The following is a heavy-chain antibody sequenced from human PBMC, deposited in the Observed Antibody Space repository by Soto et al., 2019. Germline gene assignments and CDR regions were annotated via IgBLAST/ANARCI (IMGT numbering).Heavy chain of an antibody. V-gene: IGHV3-66*01. CDR3: ARDRRSGDCSGGSCYYYYYMDV. CDR1: GFTVSSNY. Sequence: GGSLRLSCAASGFTVSSNYMSWVRQAPGKGLEWVSVIYSGGSTYYADSVKGRFTISRDNSKNTLYLQMNSLRAEDTAVYYCARDRRSGDCSGGSCYYYYYMDVWGKGTTVTVSS. CDR2: IYSGGST. D-gene: IGHD2-15*01. J-gene: IGHJ6*03.